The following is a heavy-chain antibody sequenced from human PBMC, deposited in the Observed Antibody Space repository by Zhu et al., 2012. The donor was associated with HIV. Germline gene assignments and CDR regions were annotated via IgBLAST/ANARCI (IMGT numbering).Heavy chain of an antibody. D-gene: IGHD3-10*01. CDR2: IYYSGNT. Sequence: QVQLQESGPGLVKPSETLSLTCTVSGGSISRDNNYWGWIRQPPGKGLEWIVSIYYSGNTYYNPSLKSRVTISVDTSKNQFSLKLSSVTAADTAIYYYATYIYASGXTFDNWGQGTLVTVSS. V-gene: IGHV4-39*01. J-gene: IGHJ4*02. CDR3: ATYIYASGXTFDN. CDR1: GGSISRDNNY.